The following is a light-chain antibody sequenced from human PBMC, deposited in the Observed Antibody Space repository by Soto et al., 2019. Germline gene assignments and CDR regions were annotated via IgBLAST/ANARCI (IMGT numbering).Light chain of an antibody. CDR3: SSNSDLTTSYV. V-gene: IGLV2-14*03. CDR2: DVT. J-gene: IGLJ1*01. CDR1: SSDVGRYNY. Sequence: QSALTQPASVSGSPGQSITISCTGTSSDVGRYNYVSWLQHHPGKAPKLIIYDVTHRPSGISDRFSGSKSGNTASLTISGLQAEDEADYYCSSNSDLTTSYVFGTGTKLTVL.